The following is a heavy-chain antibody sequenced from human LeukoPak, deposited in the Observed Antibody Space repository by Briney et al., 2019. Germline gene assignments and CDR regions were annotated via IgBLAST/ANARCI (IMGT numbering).Heavy chain of an antibody. CDR1: GGSISSYY. J-gene: IGHJ2*01. V-gene: IGHV4-59*01. Sequence: PSETLSLTCTVSGGSISSYYWSWIRQPPGKGLERIGYIYYSGSTNYNPSLKSRVTISVDTSKNQFSLKLSSVTAADTAVYYCARDYGRPWGDNWYFDLWGRGTLVTVSS. CDR3: ARDYGRPWGDNWYFDL. CDR2: IYYSGST. D-gene: IGHD3-16*01.